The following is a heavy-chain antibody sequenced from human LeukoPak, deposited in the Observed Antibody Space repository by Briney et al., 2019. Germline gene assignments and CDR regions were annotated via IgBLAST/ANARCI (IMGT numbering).Heavy chain of an antibody. CDR2: ISSSGSTK. Sequence: GGSLRLSCAASGFTFSSYSMNWVRQAPGKGLEWVSYISSSGSTKYYADSVKGRFIISRDNVKNSLYLQMNSLRAEDTAVYYCARVGSTWYKDYWGQGTLVTVSS. CDR1: GFTFSSYS. D-gene: IGHD6-13*01. V-gene: IGHV3-48*04. J-gene: IGHJ4*02. CDR3: ARVGSTWYKDY.